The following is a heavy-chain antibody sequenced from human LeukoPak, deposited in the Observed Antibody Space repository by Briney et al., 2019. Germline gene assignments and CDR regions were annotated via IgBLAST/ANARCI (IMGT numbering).Heavy chain of an antibody. Sequence: SETLSLTCTVSGGSISSHYWSWIRQPPGTGLEWIGYIYYSGSTNYNPSLKSRVTISVDTSKNQFSLKLSSVTAADTAVYYCARTGGVGYYYYMDVWGKGTTVTVSS. CDR3: ARTGGVGYYYYMDV. CDR1: GGSISSHY. V-gene: IGHV4-59*11. J-gene: IGHJ6*03. D-gene: IGHD7-27*01. CDR2: IYYSGST.